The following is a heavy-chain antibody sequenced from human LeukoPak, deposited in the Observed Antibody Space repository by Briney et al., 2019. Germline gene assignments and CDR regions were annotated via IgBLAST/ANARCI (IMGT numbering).Heavy chain of an antibody. CDR1: GGSISNSY. Sequence: KDSETLSLTCTVSGGSISNSYWSWIRQPPGKGLEWIGFFHDSESTNYNPSLKSRVSISLDTSKNQVSLWLSSVTAAVTAVYYCARGDASGRPGIGFDFWGQGTLVTVSS. V-gene: IGHV4-59*01. J-gene: IGHJ4*02. D-gene: IGHD1-26*01. CDR2: FHDSEST. CDR3: ARGDASGRPGIGFDF.